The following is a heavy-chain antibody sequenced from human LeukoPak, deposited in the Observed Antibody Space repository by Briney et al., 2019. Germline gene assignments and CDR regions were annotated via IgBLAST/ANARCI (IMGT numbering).Heavy chain of an antibody. D-gene: IGHD6-25*01. J-gene: IGHJ4*02. CDR3: AREGPAASFDY. Sequence: GTLSLTCAVYGGSFSGYYWSWVRQAPGKGLEWVANIKQDGSEKYYVDSVKGRFTISRDNAMNSLYLQMNSMRAEDTAVYYCAREGPAASFDYWGQGTLVTVSS. V-gene: IGHV3-7*01. CDR1: GGSFSGYY. CDR2: IKQDGSEK.